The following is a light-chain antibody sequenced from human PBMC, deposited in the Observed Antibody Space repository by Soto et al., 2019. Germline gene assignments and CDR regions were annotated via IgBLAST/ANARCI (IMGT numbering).Light chain of an antibody. Sequence: EIVLTQSPGTLSLSPGERATLSCRASQNVYNNYLAWYQQKPGQAPRLLINGASSRATGIPDRFSGSGSGTDFTSTITRQEPEYYSVYYWQQYGSSPPTVGGGTEVAIQ. V-gene: IGKV3-20*01. CDR2: GAS. J-gene: IGKJ4*02. CDR3: QQYGSSPPT. CDR1: QNVYNNY.